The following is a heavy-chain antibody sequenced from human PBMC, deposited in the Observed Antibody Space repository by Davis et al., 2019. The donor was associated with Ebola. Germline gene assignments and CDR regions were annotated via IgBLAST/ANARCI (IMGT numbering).Heavy chain of an antibody. J-gene: IGHJ6*02. D-gene: IGHD2-15*01. Sequence: GESLKISCAASGFTFSSYAMSWVRQAPGKGLEWVSAISGSGGSTYYADSVKGRFTISRDNSKNTLYLQMNSLRAEDTAVYYCAKEAAHCSGGSCLPYYYYYGMDVWGQGTTVTVSS. CDR1: GFTFSSYA. CDR2: ISGSGGST. V-gene: IGHV3-23*01. CDR3: AKEAAHCSGGSCLPYYYYYGMDV.